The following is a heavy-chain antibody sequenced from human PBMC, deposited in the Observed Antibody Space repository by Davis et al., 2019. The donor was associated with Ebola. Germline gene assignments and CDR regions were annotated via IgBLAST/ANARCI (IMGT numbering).Heavy chain of an antibody. Sequence: MPSETLSLTCTVSGGSISRGGFYWTWIRQHPVKGLEWIGYIYYSGSTYYNPSLKSRVTISVDTSKNQFSLKLNSVTAADTAVYYCVRDTVGDNNALDIWGQGTMVTVSS. CDR3: VRDTVGDNNALDI. CDR1: GGSISRGGFY. CDR2: IYYSGST. V-gene: IGHV4-31*03. D-gene: IGHD2-21*02. J-gene: IGHJ3*02.